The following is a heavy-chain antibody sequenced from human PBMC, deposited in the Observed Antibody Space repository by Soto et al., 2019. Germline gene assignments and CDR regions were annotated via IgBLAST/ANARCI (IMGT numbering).Heavy chain of an antibody. D-gene: IGHD6-13*01. V-gene: IGHV3-30*18. J-gene: IGHJ6*02. CDR2: ISYDGSNK. CDR1: GFTFSSYG. CDR3: AKDLVAAAGYYYYGMDV. Sequence: PGGSLRLSCAASGFTFSSYGMHWVRQAPGKGLEWVAVISYDGSNKYYADSVKGRFTISRDNSKNTLYLQMNSLRAEDTAVYYCAKDLVAAAGYYYYGMDVWGQGTTVTVSS.